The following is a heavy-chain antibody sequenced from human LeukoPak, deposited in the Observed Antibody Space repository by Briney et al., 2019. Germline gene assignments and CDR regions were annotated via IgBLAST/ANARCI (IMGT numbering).Heavy chain of an antibody. CDR2: SYYGSNK. CDR3: AKDLFRSTGGGYFQH. D-gene: IGHD2-2*01. J-gene: IGHJ1*01. Sequence: SYYGSNKYYAASVKGRFPISRDNSKNTLYLQMNSLRAEDTAVYYCAKDLFRSTGGGYFQHWGQGTLVTVSS. V-gene: IGHV3-30*18.